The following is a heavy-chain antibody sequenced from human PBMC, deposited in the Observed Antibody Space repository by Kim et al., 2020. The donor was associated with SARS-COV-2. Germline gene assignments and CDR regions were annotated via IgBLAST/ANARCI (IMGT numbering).Heavy chain of an antibody. CDR2: IIPILGIA. CDR3: ARASLSASDNWFDP. D-gene: IGHD1-26*01. J-gene: IGHJ5*02. V-gene: IGHV1-69*04. Sequence: SVKVSCKASGGTFSSYAISWVRQAPGQGLEWMGRIIPILGIANYAQKFQGRVTITADKSTSTAYMELSSLRSEDTAVYYCARASLSASDNWFDPWGQGTLVTVSS. CDR1: GGTFSSYA.